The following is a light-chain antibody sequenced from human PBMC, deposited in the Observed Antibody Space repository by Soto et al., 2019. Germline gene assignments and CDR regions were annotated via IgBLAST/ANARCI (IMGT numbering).Light chain of an antibody. V-gene: IGLV1-36*01. Sequence: QSVLTQPPSVSEAPRQRVTISCSGSSSNIGKNAVNWYQQLPGEAPRLLIYSNDLRPSRVSERFSGSKSGTSASLAISVLQSEDDADYYCSTWDDNRSVVFGGGTKLTVL. J-gene: IGLJ2*01. CDR3: STWDDNRSVV. CDR1: SSNIGKNA. CDR2: SND.